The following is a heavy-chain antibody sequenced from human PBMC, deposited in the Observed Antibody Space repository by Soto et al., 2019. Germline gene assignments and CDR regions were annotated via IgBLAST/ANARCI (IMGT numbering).Heavy chain of an antibody. CDR2: IIPILGIT. CDR3: ARVKQWLVVDY. J-gene: IGHJ4*02. Sequence: SVKVSCKASGGTFSSYTISWVRQAPGQGLEWMGRIIPILGITNYAQKFQGRVXITRDTSASTAYMELSSLRSEDTAVYYCARVKQWLVVDYWGQXXXVTVSS. CDR1: GGTFSSYT. V-gene: IGHV1-69*02. D-gene: IGHD6-19*01.